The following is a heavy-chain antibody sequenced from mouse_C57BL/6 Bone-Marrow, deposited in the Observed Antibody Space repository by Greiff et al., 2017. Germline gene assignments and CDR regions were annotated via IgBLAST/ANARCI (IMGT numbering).Heavy chain of an antibody. CDR1: GFNIKNTY. CDR2: IDPANGNT. D-gene: IGHD2-5*01. CDR3: ANSYYSSYDDMDY. Sequence: EVQLQQSVAELVRPGASVKLSCTASGFNIKNTYMHWVKQRPEQGLEWIGRIDPANGNTKYTPKFQGKATITADTSSNTAYLQLSRLTSEDTAIYYCANSYYSSYDDMDYWGQGTSVTVSS. J-gene: IGHJ4*01. V-gene: IGHV14-3*01.